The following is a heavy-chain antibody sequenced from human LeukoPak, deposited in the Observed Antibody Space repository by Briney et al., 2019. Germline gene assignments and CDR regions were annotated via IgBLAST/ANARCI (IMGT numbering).Heavy chain of an antibody. CDR3: ARGTLTAPRSAFDI. Sequence: ASVKVSCKASGGTFSSYAISWVRRAPGQGLEWMGWINPDSGGTHYAQNFQGWVTMTRDTSISTAYMELSRLRSDDTAVYYCARGTLTAPRSAFDIWGQGTMVTVSS. D-gene: IGHD1-14*01. CDR2: INPDSGGT. V-gene: IGHV1-2*04. J-gene: IGHJ3*02. CDR1: GGTFSSYA.